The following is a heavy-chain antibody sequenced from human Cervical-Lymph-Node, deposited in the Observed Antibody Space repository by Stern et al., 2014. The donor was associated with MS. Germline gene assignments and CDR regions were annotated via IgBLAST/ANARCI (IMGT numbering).Heavy chain of an antibody. CDR3: ARDAEYDIWSGYFDY. D-gene: IGHD3-3*01. V-gene: IGHV3-11*01. J-gene: IGHJ4*02. CDR1: GFSFSDYY. Sequence: VQLLESGGGLVKPGGSLTVSCAASGFSFSDYYMTWLRQAPGKGPEWVANNGRSGDNIYYADSVKGRFTISRDNAKNSLYLQMNSLRAEDTALYYCARDAEYDIWSGYFDYWGPGILVTVSP. CDR2: NGRSGDNI.